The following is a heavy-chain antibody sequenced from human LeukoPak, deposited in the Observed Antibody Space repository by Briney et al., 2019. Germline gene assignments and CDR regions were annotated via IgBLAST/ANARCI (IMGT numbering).Heavy chain of an antibody. CDR3: AIGWQLDRFDY. CDR1: GFTFSSYE. J-gene: IGHJ4*02. V-gene: IGHV3-48*03. CDR2: ISSSGSTI. D-gene: IGHD6-6*01. Sequence: PGGSLRLSCAACGFTFSSYEMNWVRQAPGKGLEWVSYISSSGSTIYYADSVKGRFTISRDNAKNSLYLQMNSLRAEDTAVYYCAIGWQLDRFDYWGQGTLVTVSS.